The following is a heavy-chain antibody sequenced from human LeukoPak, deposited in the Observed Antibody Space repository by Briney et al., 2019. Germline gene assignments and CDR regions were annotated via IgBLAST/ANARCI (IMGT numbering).Heavy chain of an antibody. D-gene: IGHD1-26*01. V-gene: IGHV1-2*02. Sequence: GAPVKVSCKASGYTFTGYYMHWVRQAPGQGLEWMGWINPNSGGTNYAQKFQGRVTMTRDTSISTAYMELSRLRSDDTAVYYCARSLSGSYLPFDIWGQGTMVTVSS. J-gene: IGHJ3*02. CDR3: ARSLSGSYLPFDI. CDR2: INPNSGGT. CDR1: GYTFTGYY.